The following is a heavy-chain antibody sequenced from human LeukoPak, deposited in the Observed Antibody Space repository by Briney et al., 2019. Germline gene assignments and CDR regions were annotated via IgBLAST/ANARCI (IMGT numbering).Heavy chain of an antibody. J-gene: IGHJ3*02. D-gene: IGHD3-10*01. CDR3: ARSIYASGSYYAFDI. CDR2: ISGSGGGT. V-gene: IGHV3-23*01. Sequence: RPGGSLRLSCAASGFTFSTYAMSWVRQAPGNGLEWVSAISGSGGGTYYADSVKGRFTISRDNSKNTLSLQMNSLRAEDTAVFYCARSIYASGSYYAFDIWGQGAMASVCS. CDR1: GFTFSTYA.